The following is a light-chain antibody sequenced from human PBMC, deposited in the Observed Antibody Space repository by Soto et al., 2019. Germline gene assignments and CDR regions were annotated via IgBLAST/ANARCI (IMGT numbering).Light chain of an antibody. CDR1: SSDVGGYNF. V-gene: IGLV2-14*01. CDR3: NSKRSTSDIVA. CDR2: EVS. J-gene: IGLJ2*01. Sequence: QSALTQPASVSGSPGQSIAISCTGTSSDVGGYNFVSWYQQHSGKAPKLIIYEVSNRPSGVSDRFSGSKSGNTASLTISGLQPEDEADYYCNSKRSTSDIVAFGGGTKLTVL.